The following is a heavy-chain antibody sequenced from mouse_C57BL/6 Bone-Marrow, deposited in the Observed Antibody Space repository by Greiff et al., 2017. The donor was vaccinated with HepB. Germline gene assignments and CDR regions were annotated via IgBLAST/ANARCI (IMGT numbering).Heavy chain of an antibody. D-gene: IGHD2-3*01. CDR3: ARSGMVTYEGLYAMDY. V-gene: IGHV1-18*01. CDR2: INPNNGGT. J-gene: IGHJ4*01. Sequence: VQLQQSGPELVKPGASVKIPCKASGYTFTDYNMDWVKQSHGKSLEWIGDINPNNGGTIYNQKFKGKATLTVDKSSSTAYMELRSLTSEDTAVYYCARSGMVTYEGLYAMDYWGQGTSVTVSS. CDR1: GYTFTDYN.